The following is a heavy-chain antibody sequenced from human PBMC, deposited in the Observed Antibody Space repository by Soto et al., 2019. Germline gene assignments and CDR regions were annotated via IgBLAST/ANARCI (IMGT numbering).Heavy chain of an antibody. CDR2: IHTVGST. Sequence: VGSLRLSCEVSVFSIGGNPMSWVRQAPGQGLEWVASIHTVGSTYYADSVQGRFTISRDNSKNTLFLQMNSLRVGDTAIYLCASGLNDDAWGQGTLVTVCS. V-gene: IGHV3-53*01. CDR1: VFSIGGNP. CDR3: ASGLNDDA. D-gene: IGHD1-1*01. J-gene: IGHJ5*02.